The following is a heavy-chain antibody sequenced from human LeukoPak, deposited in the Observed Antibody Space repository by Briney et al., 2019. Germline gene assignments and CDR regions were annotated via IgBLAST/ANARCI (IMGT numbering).Heavy chain of an antibody. CDR1: GGSISSGGYS. J-gene: IGHJ3*02. CDR2: IYHSGST. Sequence: SQTLSLTCAVSGGSISSGGYSWSWIRQPPGKGLEWIGYIYHSGSTYYNPSLKSRVTISVDRSKNQFSLKVSSVTAADTAVYYCARGGGDDFHAFDIWGQGTMVTVSS. D-gene: IGHD3-3*01. V-gene: IGHV4-30-2*01. CDR3: ARGGGDDFHAFDI.